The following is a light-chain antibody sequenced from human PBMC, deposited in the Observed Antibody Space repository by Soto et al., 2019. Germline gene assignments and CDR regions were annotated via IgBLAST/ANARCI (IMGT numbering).Light chain of an antibody. CDR3: MQALQTPRA. Sequence: VMTQSPLSLPLTPGEPASSSCRPSQSLLHSKGYYNVDWYFQQPRRPPQLLIYLGSNRAAGGPDRCIGGGGGTDVTLKISRGEDEDVGVDDCMQALQTPRAVGQGTRLEIK. V-gene: IGKV2-28*01. J-gene: IGKJ5*01. CDR1: QSLLHSKGYYN. CDR2: LGS.